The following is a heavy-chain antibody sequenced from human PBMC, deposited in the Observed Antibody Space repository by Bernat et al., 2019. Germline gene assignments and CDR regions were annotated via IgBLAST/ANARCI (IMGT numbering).Heavy chain of an antibody. CDR2: IYPGDSDT. J-gene: IGHJ3*02. V-gene: IGHV5-51*01. Sequence: EVQLVQSGAEVKKPGESLKISCKGSGYSFTSYWIGWVRQMPGKGLEWMGIIYPGDSDTRYSPSFQGQVTISADKSISTAYLQWSGLKASDTAMYYCARLRYCSSTSCYYEGAFDIWGQGTMVTVSS. D-gene: IGHD2-2*01. CDR1: GYSFTSYW. CDR3: ARLRYCSSTSCYYEGAFDI.